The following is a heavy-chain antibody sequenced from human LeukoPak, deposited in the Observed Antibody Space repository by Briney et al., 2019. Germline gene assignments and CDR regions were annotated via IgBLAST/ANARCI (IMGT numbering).Heavy chain of an antibody. CDR3: ARVSGYFLGVYDY. D-gene: IGHD3-3*01. CDR1: GFTFSSYA. J-gene: IGHJ4*02. V-gene: IGHV3-64*01. CDR2: ISSNGGST. Sequence: GGSLRLSCAASGFTFSSYAMHWVRQAPGKGLEYVSAISSNGGSTYYANSVKGRFTISRDNSKNTLYLQMGSLRAEDMAVYYCARVSGYFLGVYDYWGQGTLVTVSS.